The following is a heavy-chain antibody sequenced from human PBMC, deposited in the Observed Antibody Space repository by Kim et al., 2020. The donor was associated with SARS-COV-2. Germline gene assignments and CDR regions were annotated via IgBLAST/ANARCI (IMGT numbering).Heavy chain of an antibody. Sequence: SETLSLTCTVSGGSISSYYWSWIRQPPGKGLEWIGYIYYSGSTNYNPSLKSRVTISVDTSKNQFSLKLSSVTAADTAVYYCASGFWSGYFSYWGQGTLVTVSS. D-gene: IGHD3-3*01. CDR1: GGSISSYY. J-gene: IGHJ4*02. V-gene: IGHV4-59*01. CDR3: ASGFWSGYFSY. CDR2: IYYSGST.